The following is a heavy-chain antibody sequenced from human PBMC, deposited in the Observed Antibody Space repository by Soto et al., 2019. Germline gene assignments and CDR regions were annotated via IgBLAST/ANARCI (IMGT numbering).Heavy chain of an antibody. D-gene: IGHD3-10*01. CDR1: GYIFTTYA. Sequence: QVQLEQSGAEVRKSGASVKVSCKASGYIFTTYALHWVRQAPGQNLEWMGWIDAANGKRKYSQKFQGRVTITRDTSASTVYMDRNDLRSEDTAVYYCARAPFRGVVLGGLDVWGQGNTVTVSS. CDR2: IDAANGKR. J-gene: IGHJ6*02. CDR3: ARAPFRGVVLGGLDV. V-gene: IGHV1-3*01.